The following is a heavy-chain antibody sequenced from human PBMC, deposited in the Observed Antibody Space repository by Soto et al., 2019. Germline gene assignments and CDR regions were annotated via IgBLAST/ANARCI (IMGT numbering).Heavy chain of an antibody. CDR2: ISRSGDIR. CDR3: ASDMPEWNYMFNFEY. V-gene: IGHV3-48*02. Sequence: EEQLVESGGGLVQPGGSLRLSCVASGFNSSIYSFNWVRQAPGKGLEWVAYISRSGDIRYYADSVKGRFTVSRDNAKKAVYLQMNSLRDEDTAVYYCASDMPEWNYMFNFEYWGQGTVVTVSS. CDR1: GFNSSIYS. D-gene: IGHD1-7*01. J-gene: IGHJ4*02.